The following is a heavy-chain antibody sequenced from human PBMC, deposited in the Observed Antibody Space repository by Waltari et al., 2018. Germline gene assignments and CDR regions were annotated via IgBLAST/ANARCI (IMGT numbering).Heavy chain of an antibody. CDR1: GGSISSYY. D-gene: IGHD6-6*01. CDR2: IYYSGST. Sequence: QVQLQESGSGLVKPSETLSLTCTVSGGSISSYYWSWIRQPPGKGLEWIGYIYYSGSTNSNPSLKSRVTISVDTSKNQFSLKLSSVTAADTAVYYCAAEQLAGEWSENYWGQGTLVTVSS. V-gene: IGHV4-59*01. J-gene: IGHJ4*02. CDR3: AAEQLAGEWSENY.